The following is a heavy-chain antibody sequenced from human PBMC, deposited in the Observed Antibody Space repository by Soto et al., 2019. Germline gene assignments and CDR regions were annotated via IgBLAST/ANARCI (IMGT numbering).Heavy chain of an antibody. V-gene: IGHV1-3*01. CDR2: INAGNGNT. Sequence: HVQLVQSGAEVKKPGASVKVSCKASGYTFTDYAIQWVRQAPGQRLEWMGWINAGNGNTKYSQNFQGRVTITRDASASTAYMELSSLRSQDTAVYYCATSTIDTSTWKQYFYGMDVWGQGSTVTVSS. D-gene: IGHD6-13*01. CDR3: ATSTIDTSTWKQYFYGMDV. CDR1: GYTFTDYA. J-gene: IGHJ6*02.